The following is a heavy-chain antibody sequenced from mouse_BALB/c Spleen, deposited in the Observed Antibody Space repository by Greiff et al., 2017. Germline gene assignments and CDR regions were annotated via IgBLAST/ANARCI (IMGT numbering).Heavy chain of an antibody. CDR3: ANNYWFAY. D-gene: IGHD1-3*01. CDR1: GYTFTSYW. CDR2: INPSTGYT. V-gene: IGHV1-4*01. J-gene: IGHJ3*01. Sequence: VQLQQSGTVLARPGASVKMSCKASGYTFTSYWMHWVKQRPGQGLEWIGYINPSTGYTEYNQKFKDKATLTADKSSSTAYMQLSSLTSEDSAVYYCANNYWFAYWGQGTLVTVSA.